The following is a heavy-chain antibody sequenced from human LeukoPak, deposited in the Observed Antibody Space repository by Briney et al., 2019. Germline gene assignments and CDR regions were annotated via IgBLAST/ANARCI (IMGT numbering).Heavy chain of an antibody. Sequence: GGSLRLSCAASGFRFGAFAMNWVRQAPGGGLEWLSSITSRGITTNYADSVKGRFTISRDNSKSTLFLQMDSLRDEDTAIYYCARGLLGGGRPADFWGQGTLVTVSS. CDR2: ITSRGITT. CDR1: GFRFGAFA. V-gene: IGHV3-23*01. D-gene: IGHD3-16*01. J-gene: IGHJ4*02. CDR3: ARGLLGGGRPADF.